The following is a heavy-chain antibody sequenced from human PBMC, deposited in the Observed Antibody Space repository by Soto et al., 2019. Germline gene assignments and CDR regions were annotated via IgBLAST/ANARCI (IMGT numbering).Heavy chain of an antibody. CDR1: SSSISSYY. V-gene: IGHV4-59*08. CDR3: ARHNYGSGSTYFDY. D-gene: IGHD3-10*01. CDR2: IYYSGST. J-gene: IGHJ4*02. Sequence: SDTLSLTCTVSSSSISSYYWRWILQPTGKGLEWIGYIYYSGSTNYNPSLKSRVTISVDTSKNQFSLKLNSMTAADTAVYYCARHNYGSGSTYFDYWGQGTLVTVS.